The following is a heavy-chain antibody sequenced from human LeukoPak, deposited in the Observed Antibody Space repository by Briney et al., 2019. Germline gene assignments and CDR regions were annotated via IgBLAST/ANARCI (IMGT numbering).Heavy chain of an antibody. D-gene: IGHD3-22*01. J-gene: IGHJ3*02. Sequence: GGSLRLSCAASGFSLYNNYMSWVRQAPGKGLEWISVIYADGTTYYADSVKGRFTIPRDNSQNTVFLQMNSLRAEDTAVYYCSRERGYYNSRGYYTDAFDSWGQGTMVTVSS. CDR1: GFSLYNNY. V-gene: IGHV3-53*01. CDR3: SRERGYYNSRGYYTDAFDS. CDR2: IYADGTT.